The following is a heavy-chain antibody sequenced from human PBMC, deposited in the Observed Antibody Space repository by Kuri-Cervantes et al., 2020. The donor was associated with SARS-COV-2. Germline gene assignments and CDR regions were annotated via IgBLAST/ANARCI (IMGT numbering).Heavy chain of an antibody. V-gene: IGHV3-30*18. J-gene: IGHJ6*02. D-gene: IGHD3-16*01. CDR2: ISNDGYNR. CDR1: GFSFSRFP. CDR3: AKMGDNYIKGDYGSEV. Sequence: GESLKISCAASGFSFSRFPMHWVRHAPGRGLERVALISNDGYNRFYADFLKGRFTISRDNSKNTLHLDMNSLRPEDTGVYYCAKMGDNYIKGDYGSEVWGQGITVTVSS.